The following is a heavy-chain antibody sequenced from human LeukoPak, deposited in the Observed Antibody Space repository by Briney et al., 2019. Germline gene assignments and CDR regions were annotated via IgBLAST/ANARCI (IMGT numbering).Heavy chain of an antibody. D-gene: IGHD5-24*01. CDR1: GFXFGSYW. CDR2: IKSDGGIT. Sequence: PGGSLRLSCAASGFXFGSYWMYWVRQAPGKGLVWVSRIKSDGGITNYADSVKGRFTISRDNAKNTLHLQMSSLSAEDTAVYYCARASDGRFDYWGQGTQVTVPS. J-gene: IGHJ4*02. V-gene: IGHV3-74*01. CDR3: ARASDGRFDY.